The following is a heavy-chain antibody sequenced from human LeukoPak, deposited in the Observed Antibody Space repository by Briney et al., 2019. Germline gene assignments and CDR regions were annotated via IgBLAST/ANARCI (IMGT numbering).Heavy chain of an antibody. CDR1: GFTFSSYA. Sequence: PGGSLRLSCAASGFTFSSYAVSWVRQAPGKGLEWVSAISGSGDSTYYADSVKGRFTISRDNSKNTLYLQMNSLRAEDTAVYYCALSPIYCSSTSCYTGYFDYWGQGTLVTVSS. CDR3: ALSPIYCSSTSCYTGYFDY. CDR2: ISGSGDST. D-gene: IGHD2-2*02. V-gene: IGHV3-23*01. J-gene: IGHJ4*02.